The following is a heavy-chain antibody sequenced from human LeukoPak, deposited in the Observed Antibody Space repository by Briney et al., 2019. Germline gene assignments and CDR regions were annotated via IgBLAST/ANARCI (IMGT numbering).Heavy chain of an antibody. CDR3: ASSMITFGGVIAPDIDY. D-gene: IGHD3-16*02. CDR1: GYTFTSYY. V-gene: IGHV1-46*01. Sequence: GASVKVSCKASGYTFTSYYMHWVRQAPGQGLEWMGIINPSGGSTSYAQKFQGRVTITADESTSTAYMELSSLRSEDTAVYYCASSMITFGGVIAPDIDYWGQGTLVTVSS. J-gene: IGHJ4*02. CDR2: INPSGGST.